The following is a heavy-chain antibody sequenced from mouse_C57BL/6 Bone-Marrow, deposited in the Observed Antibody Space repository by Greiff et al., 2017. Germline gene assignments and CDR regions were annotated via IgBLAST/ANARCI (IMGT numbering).Heavy chain of an antibody. Sequence: QVQLQQSGAELVRPGTSVKMSCKASGYTFTNYWIGWAKQRPGHGLEWIGDIYPGGGYTNYNEKFKGKATLTADKSSSTAYMQFSSLTSEDAAIYYCARWAVTTGYAMDYWGKGTSVTVSS. D-gene: IGHD2-2*01. CDR2: IYPGGGYT. J-gene: IGHJ4*01. CDR1: GYTFTNYW. V-gene: IGHV1-63*01. CDR3: ARWAVTTGYAMDY.